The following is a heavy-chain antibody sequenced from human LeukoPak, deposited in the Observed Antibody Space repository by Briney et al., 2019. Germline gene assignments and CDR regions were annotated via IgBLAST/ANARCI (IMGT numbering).Heavy chain of an antibody. Sequence: ASVKVSCKASGYTFTSYGVTWVRQAPAQGLEWVAWISTYNGKTNFIESLRGRVTLTTDTSTNTAYMELRSLRYDDTAVYYCARAPNLATTGNFDFWGQGTLVTVS. CDR3: ARAPNLATTGNFDF. CDR1: GYTFTSYG. D-gene: IGHD6-13*01. V-gene: IGHV1-18*01. CDR2: ISTYNGKT. J-gene: IGHJ4*02.